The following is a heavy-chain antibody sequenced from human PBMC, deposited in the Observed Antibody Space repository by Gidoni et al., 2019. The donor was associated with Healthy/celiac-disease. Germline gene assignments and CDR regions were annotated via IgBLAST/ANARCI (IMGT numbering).Heavy chain of an antibody. Sequence: QVQLVESGGGVVQPGRSLRLSCAASGFTFSSYGMHWVRHVPGKWLDWVAVISYDGSNKYYADSVKGRFTISRDNSKNTLYLQMTSLRAEDTAVYYCAKDLGTTVTTGPHWGQGTLVTVSS. CDR2: ISYDGSNK. J-gene: IGHJ4*02. D-gene: IGHD4-17*01. V-gene: IGHV3-30*18. CDR3: AKDLGTTVTTGPH. CDR1: GFTFSSYG.